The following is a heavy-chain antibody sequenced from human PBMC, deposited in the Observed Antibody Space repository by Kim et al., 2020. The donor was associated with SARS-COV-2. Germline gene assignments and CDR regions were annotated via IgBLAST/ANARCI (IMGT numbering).Heavy chain of an antibody. Sequence: SETLSLTCAVYGGSFSGYYWSWIRQPPGKGLEWIGEINHSGSTNYNPSLKSRVTISVDTSKNQFSLKLSSVTAADTAVYYCARGHSVLRFLEWFDWGQG. V-gene: IGHV4-34*01. D-gene: IGHD3-3*01. J-gene: IGHJ4*02. CDR2: INHSGST. CDR1: GGSFSGYY. CDR3: ARGHSVLRFLEWFD.